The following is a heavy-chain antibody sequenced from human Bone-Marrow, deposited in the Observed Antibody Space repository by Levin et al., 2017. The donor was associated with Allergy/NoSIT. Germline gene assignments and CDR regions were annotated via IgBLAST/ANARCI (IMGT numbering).Heavy chain of an antibody. Sequence: GGSLRLSCAASEFTFSDYYMSWIRQAPGKGLEWVSNISSSGSTINYADSVKGRFTTSRDNAKNSLYLQMNSLRAEDTAVYYCARNQPVRMTSDYYGMDVWGQGTTVTVFS. V-gene: IGHV3-11*01. CDR3: ARNQPVRMTSDYYGMDV. CDR1: EFTFSDYY. D-gene: IGHD2-21*02. CDR2: ISSSGSTI. J-gene: IGHJ6*02.